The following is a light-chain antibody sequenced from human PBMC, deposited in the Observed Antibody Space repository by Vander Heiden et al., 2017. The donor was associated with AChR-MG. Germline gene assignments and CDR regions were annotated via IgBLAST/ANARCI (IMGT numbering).Light chain of an antibody. V-gene: IGKV1-27*01. CDR2: AAS. CDR1: QGISNY. J-gene: IGKJ1*01. CDR3: QKDNSAPTT. Sequence: DIQMTQSPPSLSASVGDRVTSTCRASQGISNYLDWYQQKPGKVPKLLIYAASTLQSGVPSRFSGSGSGTDFTLTISRLQPEDVATYYCQKDNSAPTTFGQGTKLEIK.